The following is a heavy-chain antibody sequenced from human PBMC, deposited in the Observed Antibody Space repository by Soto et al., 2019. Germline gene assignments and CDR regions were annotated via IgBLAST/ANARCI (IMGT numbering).Heavy chain of an antibody. CDR1: GFTFSSYA. CDR2: MSGTGGST. Sequence: EVQLLESGGGLVQPGRSLRLSCAASGFTFSSYAMKWVRQAPGKGLEWVSAMSGTGGSTYYSDSVKGRFTISRDNSKNTLYLQMNSIRVEDTSVFYCAKAGFSSGWSPSSFDYWGQGTLVTVSS. V-gene: IGHV3-23*01. CDR3: AKAGFSSGWSPSSFDY. J-gene: IGHJ4*02. D-gene: IGHD6-19*01.